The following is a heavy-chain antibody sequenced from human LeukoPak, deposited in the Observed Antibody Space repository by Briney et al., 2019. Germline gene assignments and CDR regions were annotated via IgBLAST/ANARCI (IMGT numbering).Heavy chain of an antibody. CDR1: GYTFISYY. J-gene: IGHJ4*02. Sequence: ASVEVSCKASGYTFISYYFHWVRQAPGQGLEWMGIINPGGSTTTYAQKFQGRVTMTRDTSTTTVYMELSSLRSEDTAFYYCASGAYGGNAPAYWGQGTLVTVSS. V-gene: IGHV1-46*01. D-gene: IGHD4-23*01. CDR3: ASGAYGGNAPAY. CDR2: INPGGSTT.